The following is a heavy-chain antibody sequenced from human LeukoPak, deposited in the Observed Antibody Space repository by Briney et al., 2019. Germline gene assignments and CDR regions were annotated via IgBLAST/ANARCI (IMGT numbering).Heavy chain of an antibody. Sequence: ASVRVSCKASGYSFTGNYMHWVRQAPGQGLEWMGWINPNSGDTNSAQKFQGRVTMTRDTSISTAYMELSRLTSDDTAVYYCAKDQGYYGLDVWGQGTTVTVSS. CDR1: GYSFTGNY. CDR3: AKDQGYYGLDV. CDR2: INPNSGDT. J-gene: IGHJ6*02. V-gene: IGHV1-2*02.